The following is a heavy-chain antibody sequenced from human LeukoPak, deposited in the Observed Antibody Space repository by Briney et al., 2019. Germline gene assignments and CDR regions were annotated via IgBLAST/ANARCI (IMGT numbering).Heavy chain of an antibody. V-gene: IGHV4-4*09. J-gene: IGHJ5*01. CDR3: ARLPARGWYLDS. CDR2: IHPSGST. D-gene: IGHD6-19*01. Sequence: SATLSLTCIVSGGSISNFYWSWIRQPPGKGLEWIGDIHPSGSTNYNPSLKSRVFISIDTSKNQFSLTLTSVTAADTAVYYCARLPARGWYLDSWGQGTLVTVSS. CDR1: GGSISNFY.